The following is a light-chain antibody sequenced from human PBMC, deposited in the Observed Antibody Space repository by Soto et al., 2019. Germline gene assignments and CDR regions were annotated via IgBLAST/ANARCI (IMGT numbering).Light chain of an antibody. Sequence: DIQMTQSLSSLSASVGDRVTITCRASQTISTYLNWYQQKPGKAPRLLIYDASSLLSGVPSRFSGSGSGTDFTLTIASLQPEDFSTYYCQQSDSTPYTFGQGT. CDR1: QTISTY. CDR3: QQSDSTPYT. V-gene: IGKV1-39*01. CDR2: DAS. J-gene: IGKJ2*01.